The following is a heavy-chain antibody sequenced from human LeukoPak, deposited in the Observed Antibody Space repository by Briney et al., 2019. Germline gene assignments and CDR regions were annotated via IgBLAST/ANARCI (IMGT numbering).Heavy chain of an antibody. Sequence: QPGRSLRLSCAASGFTFSSYAMHWVRQAPGKGLEWVAVISYDGTNKYYADSVKGRFTISRDNSKNTLYPQMNSLRAEDTAVYYCARDSIHLWLRGWFDYWGQGTLVTVSS. J-gene: IGHJ4*02. CDR1: GFTFSSYA. D-gene: IGHD5-18*01. CDR3: ARDSIHLWLRGWFDY. V-gene: IGHV3-30-3*01. CDR2: ISYDGTNK.